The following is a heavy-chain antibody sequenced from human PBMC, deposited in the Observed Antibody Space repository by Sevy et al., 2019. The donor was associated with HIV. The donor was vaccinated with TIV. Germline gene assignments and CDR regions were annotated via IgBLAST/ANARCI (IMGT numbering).Heavy chain of an antibody. CDR1: GGSISSSSYY. D-gene: IGHD6-19*01. J-gene: IGHJ3*02. CDR3: ARHSGWRDAFDI. CDR2: IYYSGST. V-gene: IGHV4-39*01. Sequence: SETLSLTCTVSGGSISSSSYYWGWIRQPPGKGLEWIGSIYYSGSTYYNPSLKSRVTISVDTSKNQFSLKLRSVTAADTAVYYCARHSGWRDAFDIWGQGTMVTVSS.